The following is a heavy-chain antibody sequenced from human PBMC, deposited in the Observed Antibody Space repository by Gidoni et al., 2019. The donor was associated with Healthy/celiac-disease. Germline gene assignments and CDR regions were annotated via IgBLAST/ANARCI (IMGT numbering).Heavy chain of an antibody. D-gene: IGHD5-18*01. Sequence: EVQLVQSGGGLIQPGVSLRLYCAASGLTVSSNYMSWVRQAPGKGLGWVSVIYSGGSTYYADSVKGRFTISRDNSKNTLYLQMNSLRSEDTAVYYCASGLPRGYSFVYWGQGTLVTVSS. J-gene: IGHJ4*02. V-gene: IGHV3-53*01. CDR2: IYSGGST. CDR3: ASGLPRGYSFVY. CDR1: GLTVSSNY.